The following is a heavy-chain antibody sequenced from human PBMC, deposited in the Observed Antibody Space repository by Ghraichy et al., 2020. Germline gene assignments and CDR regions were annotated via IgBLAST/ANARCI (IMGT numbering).Heavy chain of an antibody. CDR3: AREGGSGSADY. CDR1: GFTFSSYS. D-gene: IGHD1-26*01. Sequence: GGSLRLSCAASGFTFSSYSMNWVRQAPGNGLEWVSSISSSSSYIYYADSVKGRFTISRDNAKNSLYLQMNSLRAEDTAVYYCAREGGSGSADYWGQGTLVTVSS. V-gene: IGHV3-21*01. J-gene: IGHJ4*02. CDR2: ISSSSSYI.